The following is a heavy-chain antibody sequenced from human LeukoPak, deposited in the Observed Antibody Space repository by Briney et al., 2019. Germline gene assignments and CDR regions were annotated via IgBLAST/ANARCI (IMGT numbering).Heavy chain of an antibody. D-gene: IGHD2-15*01. V-gene: IGHV4-39*01. Sequence: SETLSLTCTVSGGSISSSSYYWGWIRQPPGKGLECIGSIYYSGSTYYNPSLKSRVTISVDTSKNQFSLKLSSVTAADTAVYYCARPHCSGGSCYLNYWGQGTLVTVSS. CDR2: IYYSGST. CDR1: GGSISSSSYY. J-gene: IGHJ4*02. CDR3: ARPHCSGGSCYLNY.